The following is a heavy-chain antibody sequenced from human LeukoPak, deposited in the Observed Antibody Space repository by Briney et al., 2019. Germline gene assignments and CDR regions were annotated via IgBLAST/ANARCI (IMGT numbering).Heavy chain of an antibody. Sequence: SETLSLTCTVSSYSISSDYYWGWIRQPPGKELEWIASINHSGKTYYNPSLKSRVTISVDTSKNQFSLKLTSVTAADTAVYYCGRDRPTGYYDYWGQGILVTVSS. CDR3: GRDRPTGYYDY. V-gene: IGHV4-38-2*02. D-gene: IGHD3-9*01. CDR2: INHSGKT. J-gene: IGHJ4*02. CDR1: SYSISSDYY.